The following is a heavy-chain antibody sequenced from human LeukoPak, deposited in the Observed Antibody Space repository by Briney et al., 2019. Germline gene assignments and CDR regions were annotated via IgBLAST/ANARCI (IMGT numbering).Heavy chain of an antibody. CDR1: GYTFTSYG. V-gene: IGHV1-69*13. Sequence: SVKVPCKASGYTFTSYGISWVRQAPGQGLEWMGGIIPIFGTANYAQKFQGRVTITADESTSTAYMELSSLRSEDTAVYYCARDQEAYCSSTSCYRAYAFDIWGQGTMVTVSS. CDR2: IIPIFGTA. J-gene: IGHJ3*02. CDR3: ARDQEAYCSSTSCYRAYAFDI. D-gene: IGHD2-2*01.